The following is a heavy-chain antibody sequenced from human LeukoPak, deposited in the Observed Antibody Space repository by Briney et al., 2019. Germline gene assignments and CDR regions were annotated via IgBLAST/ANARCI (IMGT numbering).Heavy chain of an antibody. CDR3: ARGFRARTYCTGGVCYTNWFDP. J-gene: IGHJ5*02. V-gene: IGHV1-2*02. D-gene: IGHD2-8*02. Sequence: GASVKVSCKASGYTFTGYYMHWVRQAPGQGLEWMGWINPSSGGTNYAQKFQGRVNMTRDTSISTAYMELSRLRSDDTAVYYCARGFRARTYCTGGVCYTNWFDPWGQGTLVTVSS. CDR1: GYTFTGYY. CDR2: INPSSGGT.